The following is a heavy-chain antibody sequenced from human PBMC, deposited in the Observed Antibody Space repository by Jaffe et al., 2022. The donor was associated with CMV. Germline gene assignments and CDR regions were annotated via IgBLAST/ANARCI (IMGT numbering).Heavy chain of an antibody. CDR3: AKERITMVRGDPKVHYYFDY. D-gene: IGHD3-10*01. V-gene: IGHV3-23*04. Sequence: EVQLVESGGGLVQPGGSLRLSCAASGFTFSSYAMSWVRQAPGKGLEWVSAISGSGGSTYYADSVKGRFTISRDNSKNTLYLQMNSLRAEDTAVYYCAKERITMVRGDPKVHYYFDYWGQGTLVTVSS. CDR1: GFTFSSYA. CDR2: ISGSGGST. J-gene: IGHJ4*02.